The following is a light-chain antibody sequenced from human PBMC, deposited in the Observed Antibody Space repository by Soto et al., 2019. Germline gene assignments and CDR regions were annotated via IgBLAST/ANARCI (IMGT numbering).Light chain of an antibody. CDR1: GSSIGTNT. Sequence: QSLLTQPPSASGTPGQRVTISCSGSGSSIGTNTVNWYRQLPGTAPKLLIYGNNQRPSGVPDRFSGSKSGTSASLGISGLHSEDEADYYCAAWDGSLNNVLFGGGTKLTVL. V-gene: IGLV1-44*01. J-gene: IGLJ2*01. CDR2: GNN. CDR3: AAWDGSLNNVL.